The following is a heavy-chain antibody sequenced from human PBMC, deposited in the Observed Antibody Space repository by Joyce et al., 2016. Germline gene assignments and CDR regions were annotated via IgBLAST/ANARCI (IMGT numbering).Heavy chain of an antibody. CDR3: ARQSRQLRSFDY. Sequence: EVQLVQSGAEVKKPGESLRISCKGSGYSFTSYWISWVRQMPGKGLEWRGRIDPSDSYNNYSPSFQGNVTISADKSISNAYLQWSSLKAADTAMYYCARQSRQLRSFDYWGQGTLVTVSS. D-gene: IGHD2-2*01. V-gene: IGHV5-10-1*03. CDR2: IDPSDSYN. J-gene: IGHJ4*02. CDR1: GYSFTSYW.